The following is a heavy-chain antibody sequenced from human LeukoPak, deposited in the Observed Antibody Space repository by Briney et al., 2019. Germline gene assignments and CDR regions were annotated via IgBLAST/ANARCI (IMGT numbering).Heavy chain of an antibody. CDR2: IRYDGSNK. CDR1: GFTFSNYG. V-gene: IGHV3-30*02. Sequence: GGSLRLSCAASGFTFSNYGMHWVRQAPGKGLEWVAFIRYDGSNKYYADSVKGRFTISRDNSKNTLYLQMNSLRVEDTAVYYCAKTLLMDFRGITSSYKSDWGQGTLVTVSS. D-gene: IGHD3-10*01. J-gene: IGHJ4*02. CDR3: AKTLLMDFRGITSSYKSD.